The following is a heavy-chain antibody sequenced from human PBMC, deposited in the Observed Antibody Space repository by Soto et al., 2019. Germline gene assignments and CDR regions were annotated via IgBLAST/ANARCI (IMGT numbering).Heavy chain of an antibody. CDR2: IYHSGST. CDR3: ARVGGVYGDYYGMDV. CDR1: GGSISSGGYS. Sequence: KTSETLSLTCAVSGGSISSGGYSWSWIRQPPGKGLEWIGYIYHSGSTYYNPSLKSRVTISVDRSKNQFSLKLSSVTAADTAVYYCARVGGVYGDYYGMDVWGQGTTVTVSS. V-gene: IGHV4-30-2*01. J-gene: IGHJ6*02. D-gene: IGHD2-8*01.